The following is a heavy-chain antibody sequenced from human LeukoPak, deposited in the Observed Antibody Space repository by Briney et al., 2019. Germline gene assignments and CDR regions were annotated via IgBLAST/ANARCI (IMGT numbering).Heavy chain of an antibody. J-gene: IGHJ4*02. D-gene: IGHD4-17*01. CDR1: GLTLSSYN. V-gene: IGHV3-48*01. CDR2: ISSDANAI. CDR3: ARVSTVTPRY. Sequence: GGSLRLSCAASGLTLSSYNMNWVRQAPGKGLEWISFISSDANAIYYADSVKGRFTISRDTAKNSLYLQMNSLRVEDTAVYYCARVSTVTPRYWGQGTLVTVSS.